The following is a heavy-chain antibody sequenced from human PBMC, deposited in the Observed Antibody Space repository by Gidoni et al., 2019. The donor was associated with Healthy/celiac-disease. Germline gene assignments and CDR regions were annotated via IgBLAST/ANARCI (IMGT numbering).Heavy chain of an antibody. CDR2: ISGSGGST. CDR3: AKVGGSGWYFDY. Sequence: EVQLLESGGGLVQPGGSLRLSCAASGFTFSSYAMSWVRQAPGKGLVWVSAISGSGGSTYYADSVKGRFTISRDNSKNTLYLQMNSLRAEDTAVYYCAKVGGSGWYFDYWGQGTLVTVSS. CDR1: GFTFSSYA. J-gene: IGHJ4*02. D-gene: IGHD6-19*01. V-gene: IGHV3-23*01.